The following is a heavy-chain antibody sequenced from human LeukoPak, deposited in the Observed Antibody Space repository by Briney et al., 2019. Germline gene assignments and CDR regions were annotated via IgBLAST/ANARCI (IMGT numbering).Heavy chain of an antibody. CDR3: GRDKGYSVDH. V-gene: IGHV3-74*01. CDR2: INSDVSTT. J-gene: IGHJ5*02. D-gene: IGHD5-18*01. CDR1: GFTFSSTW. Sequence: GGSLRLSCAASGFTFSSTWIHWGRQAPGKGLVWVSHINSDVSTTRYADSVKGRFTISRDNAKNTVYLQMNSLKAEDTSVYYCGRDKGYSVDHWGQGTLVTVSS.